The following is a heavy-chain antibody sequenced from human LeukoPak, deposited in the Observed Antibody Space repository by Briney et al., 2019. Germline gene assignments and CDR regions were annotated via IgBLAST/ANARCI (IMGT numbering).Heavy chain of an antibody. J-gene: IGHJ4*02. D-gene: IGHD3-10*01. Sequence: GGSLRLSCAASGFTFSSYWIHWVRQAPGKGLVWVSRINSDGSSTSYADSVKGRFTISRDNAKNTLYLQMNSLRAEDTAVYYCARGLGPLWFGELLSIDYWGQGTLVTVSS. CDR1: GFTFSSYW. CDR2: INSDGSST. CDR3: ARGLGPLWFGELLSIDY. V-gene: IGHV3-74*01.